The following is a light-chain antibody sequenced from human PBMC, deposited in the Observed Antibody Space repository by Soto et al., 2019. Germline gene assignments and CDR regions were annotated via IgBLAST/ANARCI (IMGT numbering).Light chain of an antibody. J-gene: IGLJ1*01. Sequence: QSVLTQPASVSGSPGQSITISCTGTSSDIGGYNYVSWYQQLPGKVPKLIIYDVSNRPSGVSDRFSGSKSGNAASLTTSGLQAEDEADYYCSSYTSTSTLYVFGTGTKLTVL. CDR3: SSYTSTSTLYV. CDR1: SSDIGGYNY. CDR2: DVS. V-gene: IGLV2-14*03.